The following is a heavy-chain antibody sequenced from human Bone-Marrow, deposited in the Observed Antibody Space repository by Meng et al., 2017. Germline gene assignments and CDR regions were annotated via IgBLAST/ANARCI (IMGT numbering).Heavy chain of an antibody. D-gene: IGHD3-10*01. CDR2: ISYDGSNK. J-gene: IGHJ4*02. CDR3: ARSSIWFGETDY. Sequence: QVQRGGSGGGVVQPGRSLRLSGAASGFTFSSYAMHWVRQATGKGLEWVAVISYDGSNKYYADSVKGRFTISRDNSKNTLYLQMNSLRAEDTAVYYCARSSIWFGETDYWGQGTLVTVSS. V-gene: IGHV3-30*04. CDR1: GFTFSSYA.